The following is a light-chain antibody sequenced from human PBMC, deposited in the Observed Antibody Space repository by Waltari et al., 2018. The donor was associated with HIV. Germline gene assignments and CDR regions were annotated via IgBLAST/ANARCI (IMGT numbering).Light chain of an antibody. Sequence: QSVLTQPPSVSAAPGQKVTIPCSGSSSTLGNNYVSWYQQLPGTAPKLLIYDNNKRPSGIPDRFSGSKSGTSATLGITGLQTGDEADYYCGTWDSSLSAGQVFGGGTKLTVL. CDR2: DNN. CDR1: SSTLGNNY. J-gene: IGLJ2*01. V-gene: IGLV1-51*01. CDR3: GTWDSSLSAGQV.